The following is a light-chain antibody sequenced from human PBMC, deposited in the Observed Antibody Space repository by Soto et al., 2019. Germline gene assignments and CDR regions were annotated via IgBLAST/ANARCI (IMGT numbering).Light chain of an antibody. CDR3: QQYNSYSEA. J-gene: IGKJ1*01. V-gene: IGKV3-15*01. CDR1: QSVGSN. CDR2: AAS. Sequence: EIVMTQSPANLSVSPGERATLSCRATQSVGSNLAWFQQKPGQAPSLLIYAASTRATGIPSRFSGSGSGTEFTLTISSLQPDDFATYYCQQYNSYSEAFGQGTKVDIK.